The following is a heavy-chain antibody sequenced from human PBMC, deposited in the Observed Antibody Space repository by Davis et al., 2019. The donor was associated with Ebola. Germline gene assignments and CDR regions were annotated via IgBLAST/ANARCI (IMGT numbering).Heavy chain of an antibody. CDR1: GGSISSGGYY. D-gene: IGHD4-17*01. Sequence: SETLSLTCTVSGGSISSGGYYWSWIRQHPGKGLEWIGYIYYSGSTYYNPSLKSRVTISVDTSKNQFSLKLSSVTAADTAVYYCARDLRYYYYGMDVWGQGTTVTVSS. CDR2: IYYSGST. J-gene: IGHJ6*02. V-gene: IGHV4-31*03. CDR3: ARDLRYYYYGMDV.